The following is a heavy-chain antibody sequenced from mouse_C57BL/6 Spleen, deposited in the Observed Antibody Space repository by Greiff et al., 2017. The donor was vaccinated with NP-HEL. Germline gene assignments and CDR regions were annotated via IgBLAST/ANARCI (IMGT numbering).Heavy chain of an antibody. V-gene: IGHV1-54*01. Sequence: QVQLKESGAELVRPGTSVKVSCKASGYAFTNYLIEWVKQRPGQGLEWIGVINPGSGGTNYNEKFKGKATLTADKSSSTAYMQLSSLTSEDSAVYFCARPITTVVAPYYYAMDYWGQGTSVTVSS. CDR2: INPGSGGT. J-gene: IGHJ4*01. D-gene: IGHD1-1*01. CDR1: GYAFTNYL. CDR3: ARPITTVVAPYYYAMDY.